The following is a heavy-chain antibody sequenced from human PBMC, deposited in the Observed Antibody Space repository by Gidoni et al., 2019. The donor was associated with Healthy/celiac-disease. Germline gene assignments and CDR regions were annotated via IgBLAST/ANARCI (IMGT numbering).Heavy chain of an antibody. Sequence: QVQLQQWGAGLLKPSETLSLTCAVYGGSFSGYYWSWIRQPPGKGLEWIGEINHSGSTNYNPSLKSRVTISVDTSKNQFSLKLSSVTAADTAVYYCARARRIAARHQIKFDCWGQGTLVTVSS. CDR2: INHSGST. D-gene: IGHD6-6*01. CDR1: GGSFSGYY. J-gene: IGHJ4*02. CDR3: ARARRIAARHQIKFDC. V-gene: IGHV4-34*01.